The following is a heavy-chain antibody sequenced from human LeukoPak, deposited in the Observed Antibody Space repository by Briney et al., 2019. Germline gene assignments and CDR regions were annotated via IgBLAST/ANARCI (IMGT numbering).Heavy chain of an antibody. CDR1: GVTFSSYA. Sequence: SVKVSCKASGVTFSSYAISWVRQAPGQGLEWMGRIIPILGIANYAQKFQGRVTITADKSTSTAYMELSSLRSEDTAVYYCAREYSSSSDYWGQGTLVTVSS. V-gene: IGHV1-69*04. CDR2: IIPILGIA. J-gene: IGHJ4*02. CDR3: AREYSSSSDY. D-gene: IGHD6-6*01.